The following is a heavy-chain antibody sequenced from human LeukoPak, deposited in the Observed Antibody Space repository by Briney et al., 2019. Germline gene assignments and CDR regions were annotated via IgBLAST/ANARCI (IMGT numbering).Heavy chain of an antibody. V-gene: IGHV5-51*01. D-gene: IGHD6-13*01. CDR1: GYRFANYW. J-gene: IGHJ4*02. CDR2: IYPGDSDT. CDR3: ARQIAAAGRFDY. Sequence: GAYLKISCKGSGYRFANYWIGWVRQMPGKGLEWMGTIYPGDSDTRYSPSFQGQVTISVDKSISTAYLQWSSLKASDTAMYYCARQIAAAGRFDYWGQGTLVTVSS.